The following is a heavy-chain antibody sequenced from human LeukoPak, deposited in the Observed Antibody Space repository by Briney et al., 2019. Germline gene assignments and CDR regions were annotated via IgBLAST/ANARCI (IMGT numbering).Heavy chain of an antibody. CDR1: GGTFSSYA. CDR3: ARDLLPLTSSSYYYDSSGYGEAFDI. V-gene: IGHV1-18*01. Sequence: ASVKVSCKASGGTFSSYAISWVRQAPGQGLEWMGWISAYNGNTNYAQKLQGRVTMTTDTSTSTAYMELRSLRSDDTAVYYCARDLLPLTSSSYYYDSSGYGEAFDIWGQGTMVTVSS. J-gene: IGHJ3*02. CDR2: ISAYNGNT. D-gene: IGHD3-22*01.